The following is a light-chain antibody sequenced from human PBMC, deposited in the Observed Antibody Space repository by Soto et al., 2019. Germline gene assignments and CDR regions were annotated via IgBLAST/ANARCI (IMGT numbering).Light chain of an antibody. CDR1: SSDIGGYDY. J-gene: IGLJ1*01. CDR3: CSYTRTSNHYF. CDR2: EVR. Sequence: QSALGHPASVSWSPGQSITISCTGTSSDIGGYDYVSWYQQRPGKAPKLMIYEVRYRPSGVSNRFSGSKSGNTASLTISGLQAEDEADYYCCSYTRTSNHYFFGSGTKVTVL. V-gene: IGLV2-14*01.